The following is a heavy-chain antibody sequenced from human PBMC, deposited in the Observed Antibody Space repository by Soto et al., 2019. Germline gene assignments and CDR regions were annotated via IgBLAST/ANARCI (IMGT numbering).Heavy chain of an antibody. CDR3: ARSLLDEYSSSWRSAYYGMDF. J-gene: IGHJ6*02. D-gene: IGHD6-13*01. V-gene: IGHV1-2*02. Sequence: QVQLVQSGAEVKKPGASVKVSCKASGFTFSAYYIYWVRQAPGQGLEWIGWINPNSGGTNYAQKFQGRVTTTRDTSTRTVYMELSAMIPDDTAVYYCARSLLDEYSSSWRSAYYGMDFWGQGTTVTVSS. CDR1: GFTFSAYY. CDR2: INPNSGGT.